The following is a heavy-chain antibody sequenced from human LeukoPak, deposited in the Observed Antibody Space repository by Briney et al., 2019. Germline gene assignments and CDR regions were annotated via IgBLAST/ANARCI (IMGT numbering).Heavy chain of an antibody. CDR1: GYSICSGSY. V-gene: IGHV4-38-2*02. CDR3: ARDSDLRRFYS. CDR2: IYRSETT. D-gene: IGHD2-21*02. Sequence: SETLSLTCSVSGYSICSGSYWGWIRQPPGKGLEWIGTIYRSETTYYNPSLKSRVTVSVDTSKNQFSLKLISVTAADTAVYYCARDSDLRRFYSWGQGALVTVSS. J-gene: IGHJ5*01.